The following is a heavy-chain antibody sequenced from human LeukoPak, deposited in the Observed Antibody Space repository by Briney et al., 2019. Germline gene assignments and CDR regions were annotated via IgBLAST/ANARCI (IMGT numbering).Heavy chain of an antibody. CDR2: ISAYNGNT. Sequence: ASVKVSCKASGYTFTSYGISWVRQAPGQGLEWMGWISAYNGNTNYAQKLQGRVTMTTDTSTSTAYMELRSLRSDDTAVYYCASPSGTSGPTVTKLRSVGRPPQDAFDIWGQGTMVTVSS. V-gene: IGHV1-18*01. D-gene: IGHD4-17*01. J-gene: IGHJ3*02. CDR1: GYTFTSYG. CDR3: ASPSGTSGPTVTKLRSVGRPPQDAFDI.